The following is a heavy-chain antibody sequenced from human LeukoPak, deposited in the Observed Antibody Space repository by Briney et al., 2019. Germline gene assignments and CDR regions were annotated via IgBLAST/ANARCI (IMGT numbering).Heavy chain of an antibody. CDR3: ARSSDSSDLGY. Sequence: GGSLRLSCAASGFTFRSYGMHWVRQAQGKGLEWVAVIWSDGSQQHYADSVKGRFTISRDNSKNMLYLQMNSLRVDDTAVYYCARSSDSSDLGYWGQGTLVTVSS. D-gene: IGHD6-25*01. J-gene: IGHJ4*02. CDR2: IWSDGSQQ. CDR1: GFTFRSYG. V-gene: IGHV3-33*01.